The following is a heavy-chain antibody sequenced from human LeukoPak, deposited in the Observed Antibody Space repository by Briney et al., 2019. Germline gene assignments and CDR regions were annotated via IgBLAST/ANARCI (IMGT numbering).Heavy chain of an antibody. D-gene: IGHD3-10*01. Sequence: PGGSLRLSCAASGFTFSSYSMNWVRQAPGKGLEWVSSISSSSSYIYYADSVKGRFTISRDNAKNSLYLQMDSLRAEDTAVYYCARDFDYYGSGSYYDYWGQGTLVTVSS. CDR3: ARDFDYYGSGSYYDY. CDR2: ISSSSSYI. V-gene: IGHV3-21*01. CDR1: GFTFSSYS. J-gene: IGHJ4*02.